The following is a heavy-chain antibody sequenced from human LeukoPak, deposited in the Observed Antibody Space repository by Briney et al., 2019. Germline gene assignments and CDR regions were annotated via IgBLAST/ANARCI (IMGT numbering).Heavy chain of an antibody. CDR3: ARHRYGDNTFDY. J-gene: IGHJ4*02. V-gene: IGHV4-39*01. D-gene: IGHD4-17*01. CDR2: IYYSGST. CDR1: DGSMNSDDYY. Sequence: SETLSLTCTVSDGSMNSDDYYWGWIRQPPGKGLEWIGSIYYSGSTYYNPSLKSRVIISVDTSKNQFSLNLNSVTAADTAVYYCARHRYGDNTFDYWGQGTLVTVSS.